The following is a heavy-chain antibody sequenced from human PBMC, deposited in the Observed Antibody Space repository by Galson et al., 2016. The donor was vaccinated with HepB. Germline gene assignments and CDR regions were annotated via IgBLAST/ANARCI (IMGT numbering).Heavy chain of an antibody. CDR1: GFTSINAW. V-gene: IGHV3-15*01. Sequence: SLRLSCAASGFTSINAWMSWSRQAPGTGLEWVGRIRSKSDGGRKDYAAPVKGRFTISRDESQNRLYLQMTSLKTEDTAMYFCPKVEVFCSGGVCQSWFDPWGQGTLVTVSA. CDR3: PKVEVFCSGGVCQSWFDP. J-gene: IGHJ5*02. CDR2: IRSKSDGGRK. D-gene: IGHD2-8*02.